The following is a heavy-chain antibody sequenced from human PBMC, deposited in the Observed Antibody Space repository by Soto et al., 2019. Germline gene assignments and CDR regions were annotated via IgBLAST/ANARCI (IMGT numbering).Heavy chain of an antibody. CDR3: AKLFIRDCGGGCPVDT. V-gene: IGHV3-23*01. D-gene: IGHD2-21*01. CDR1: VLTFSSYT. CDR2: ISATGGST. J-gene: IGHJ5*02. Sequence: GGSLRLSCAASVLTFSSYTMSLVRQAPGKGLEWVSGISATGGSTYYADSVRGRFTFSRDNSKNTLYLQMNSLRAEDTAVYYCAKLFIRDCGGGCPVDTWAQGTLVTVSS.